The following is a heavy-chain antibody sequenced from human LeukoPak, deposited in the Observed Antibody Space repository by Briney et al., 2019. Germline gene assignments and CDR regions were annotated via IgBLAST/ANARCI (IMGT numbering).Heavy chain of an antibody. CDR2: IFYSGRT. J-gene: IGHJ5*02. V-gene: IGHV4-59*01. CDR3: ARDVGSGSYYNNGFDP. Sequence: SETLSLTCTVSGGSISNYYWNWIRQPPGKGLEWIGYIFYSGRTNYNPSLKSRVTISVDTSKNQFSLKLSSVTAADTAVYYCARDVGSGSYYNNGFDPWGQGTLVTVSS. D-gene: IGHD3-10*01. CDR1: GGSISNYY.